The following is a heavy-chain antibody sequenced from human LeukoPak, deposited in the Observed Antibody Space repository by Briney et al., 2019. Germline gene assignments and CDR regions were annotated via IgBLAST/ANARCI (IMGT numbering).Heavy chain of an antibody. J-gene: IGHJ4*02. Sequence: GGSLRLSCVASGLTVSNHWVSWVRQAPGKGLEWVASIKHDGSEKYYVDSVRGRFTISRDNTMNSLYLQMSSLRAEDTAVYYCATDRGWRTSGYYLYYFEYWGQGTLVTYSS. D-gene: IGHD3-3*01. CDR2: IKHDGSEK. CDR1: GLTVSNHW. V-gene: IGHV3-7*01. CDR3: ATDRGWRTSGYYLYYFEY.